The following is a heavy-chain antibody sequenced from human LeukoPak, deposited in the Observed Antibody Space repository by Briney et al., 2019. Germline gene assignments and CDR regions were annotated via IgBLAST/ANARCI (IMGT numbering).Heavy chain of an antibody. CDR2: MNPNSGNT. CDR3: ARGLNYDILTGFGRNWFDP. J-gene: IGHJ5*02. D-gene: IGHD3-9*01. Sequence: GASVKVSCKASGYTFTSYDINWVRQATGQGLEWMGWMNPNSGNTGYAQKFQGRVTMTRNTSISTAYMERSSLRSEDTAVYYCARGLNYDILTGFGRNWFDPWGQGTLVTVSS. CDR1: GYTFTSYD. V-gene: IGHV1-8*01.